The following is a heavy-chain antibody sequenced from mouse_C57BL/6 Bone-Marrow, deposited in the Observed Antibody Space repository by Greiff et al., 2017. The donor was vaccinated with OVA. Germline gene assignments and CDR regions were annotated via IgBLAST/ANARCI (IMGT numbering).Heavy chain of an antibody. V-gene: IGHV1-64*01. Sequence: VQLQQPGAELVKPGASVKLSCKASGYTFTSYWMHWVKQRPGQGLEWIGMIHPNSGSTNYNEKFKSKATLTVDKPSSTAYMQLSSLTSEDSAVYYCARWGGSSPFAYWGQGTLVTVSA. CDR3: ARWGGSSPFAY. J-gene: IGHJ3*01. CDR2: IHPNSGST. D-gene: IGHD1-1*01. CDR1: GYTFTSYW.